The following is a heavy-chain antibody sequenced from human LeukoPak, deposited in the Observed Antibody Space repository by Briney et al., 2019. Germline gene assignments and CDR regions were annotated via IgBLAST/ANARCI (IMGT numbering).Heavy chain of an antibody. CDR2: IRNKANRYTT. J-gene: IGHJ4*02. Sequence: PGGSLRLSCAASGFTFSDHHMDWVRQAPGEGLEWVARIRNKANRYTTGYAASVEGRFTISRDDSENSLYLQMDSLKTEDTAVYYCARSPLGIAPFDYWGQGTLVTVSS. V-gene: IGHV3-72*01. CDR3: ARSPLGIAPFDY. D-gene: IGHD7-27*01. CDR1: GFTFSDHH.